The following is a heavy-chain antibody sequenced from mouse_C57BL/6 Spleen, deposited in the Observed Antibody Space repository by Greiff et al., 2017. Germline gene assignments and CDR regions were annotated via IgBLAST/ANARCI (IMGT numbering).Heavy chain of an antibody. CDR3: ARVGYYYAMDY. D-gene: IGHD2-2*01. Sequence: ESGPGLVKPSQSLSLTCSVTGYSITSGYYWNWIRQFPGNKLEWMGYISYDGSNNYNPSLKNRISITRDTSKNQFFLKLNSVTTEDTATYYCARVGYYYAMDYWGQGTTLTVSS. V-gene: IGHV3-6*01. CDR2: ISYDGSN. CDR1: GYSITSGYY. J-gene: IGHJ4*01.